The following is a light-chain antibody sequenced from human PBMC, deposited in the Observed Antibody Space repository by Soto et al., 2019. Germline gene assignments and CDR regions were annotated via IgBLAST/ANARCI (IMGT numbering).Light chain of an antibody. J-gene: IGLJ1*01. CDR2: EVN. CDR1: SSDVGGYNY. V-gene: IGLV2-8*01. Sequence: QSALTQPPSASGSPGQSVTISCTGTSSDVGGYNYVSWYQQHPSKVPKLMVYEVNKRPSGVPDRFSGSKSGNTASLTVSGLQSEDEADYYFTSYAGGNNVFGTGTKLTVL. CDR3: TSYAGGNNV.